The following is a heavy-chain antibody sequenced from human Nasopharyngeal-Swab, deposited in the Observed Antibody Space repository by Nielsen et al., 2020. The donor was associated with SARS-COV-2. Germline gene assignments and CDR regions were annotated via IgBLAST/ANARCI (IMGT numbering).Heavy chain of an antibody. V-gene: IGHV3-30*18. D-gene: IGHD6-19*01. CDR1: GFTFSSYG. Sequence: VGSMRLSCAASGFTFSSYGMHWVRQAPGKGLEWVAVISYDGSNKYYADSVKGRFTISRDNSKNTLYLQMNSLRAEDTAVYYCAKDITGYSSGWFYYYYYMDVWGKGTTVTVSS. J-gene: IGHJ6*03. CDR2: ISYDGSNK. CDR3: AKDITGYSSGWFYYYYYMDV.